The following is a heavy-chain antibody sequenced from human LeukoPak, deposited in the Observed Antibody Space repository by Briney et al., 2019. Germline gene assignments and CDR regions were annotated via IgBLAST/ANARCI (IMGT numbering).Heavy chain of an antibody. CDR2: INSDGSST. CDR1: GFTFSSYW. J-gene: IGHJ5*02. V-gene: IGHV3-74*01. D-gene: IGHD6-13*01. CDR3: ARGSRGSWFDP. Sequence: LGGSLRLSCAASGFTFSSYWMHWVRQAPGKGLVWVSRINSDGSSTSYADSVKGRFTISRDNAKNTLYLQMNSLRAEDTAVYYCARGSRGSWFDPWGQGTLVTVSS.